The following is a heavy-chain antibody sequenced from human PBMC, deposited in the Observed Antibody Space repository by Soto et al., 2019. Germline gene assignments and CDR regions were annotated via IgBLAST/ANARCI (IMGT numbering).Heavy chain of an antibody. CDR2: ICGSSDYT. J-gene: IGHJ6*03. CDR3: AKDQPIFGVVIRSGDYYMDV. D-gene: IGHD3-3*01. V-gene: IGHV3-23*01. Sequence: GSLRLSCAASGFTFSNYAMSWVRQAPGKGLEWVSAICGSSDYTFYADSVNGRFTISRDNSKNTLYLQMNSLRAEDTAVYYCAKDQPIFGVVIRSGDYYMDVWGKGTTVTVSS. CDR1: GFTFSNYA.